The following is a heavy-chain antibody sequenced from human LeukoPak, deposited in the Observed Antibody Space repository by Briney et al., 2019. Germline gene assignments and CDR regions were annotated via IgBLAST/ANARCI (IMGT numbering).Heavy chain of an antibody. CDR3: AKDPDTAMVLKKYYYDSSGYYYPRAYYFDY. V-gene: IGHV3-23*01. CDR1: GFTFSSYA. Sequence: GGSLRLSCAASGFTFSSYAMSWVRQAPGKGLEWVSAISGSGGSTYYADSVKGRFTISRDNSKNTLYLQMNSLRAEDTAVYYCAKDPDTAMVLKKYYYDSSGYYYPRAYYFDYWGQGTLVTVSS. D-gene: IGHD3-22*01. J-gene: IGHJ4*02. CDR2: ISGSGGST.